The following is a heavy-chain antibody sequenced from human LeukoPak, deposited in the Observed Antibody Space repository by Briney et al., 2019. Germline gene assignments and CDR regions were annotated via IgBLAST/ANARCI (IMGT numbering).Heavy chain of an antibody. D-gene: IGHD3-3*01. CDR1: GFTLSSYH. J-gene: IGHJ6*02. CDR3: AKSVAIYFYYGLDV. V-gene: IGHV3-23*01. Sequence: GGSLRLSCAAAGFTLSSYHMNWVRQAPGKGLEWVSVISSGGGSTYYADSVKGRFTISRDNSKNTLFLQMNSLRAEDTAPYYCAKSVAIYFYYGLDVWGQGTTVAVSS. CDR2: ISSGGGST.